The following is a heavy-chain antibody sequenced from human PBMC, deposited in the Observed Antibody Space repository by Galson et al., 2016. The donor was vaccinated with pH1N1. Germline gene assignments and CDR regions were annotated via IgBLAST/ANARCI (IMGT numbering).Heavy chain of an antibody. CDR2: IFPGDSDT. V-gene: IGHV5-51*01. J-gene: IGHJ4*02. Sequence: QSGAEVKKPGESLKISCEASGYSFTSYWIGWMRQMPGKGLEWMGIIFPGDSDTRYSPSFQGQVTISADKSINTAYLQWTSLKASDTAMYFCARQPNTMTTIDFWGQGTLVTVSS. CDR3: ARQPNTMTTIDF. CDR1: GYSFTSYW. D-gene: IGHD3-3*01.